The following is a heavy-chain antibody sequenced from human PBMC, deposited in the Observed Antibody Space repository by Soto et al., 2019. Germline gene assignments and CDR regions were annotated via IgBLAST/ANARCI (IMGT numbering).Heavy chain of an antibody. CDR3: ARLRIATNNYKWFDP. CDR2: IYVTGAV. V-gene: IGHV4-31*03. CDR1: GAALNSGNYY. Sequence: PSETLSLTCSVSGAALNSGNYYWSCILQVPGKGLEWIGHIYVTGAVDYNPSLRDRITISQDTSERQFSLNLRLVTAADTAVYYCARLRIATNNYKWFDPWGQGTLVT. J-gene: IGHJ5*02. D-gene: IGHD2-21*01.